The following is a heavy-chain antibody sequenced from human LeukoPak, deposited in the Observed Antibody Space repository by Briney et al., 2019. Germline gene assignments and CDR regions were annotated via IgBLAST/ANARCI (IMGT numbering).Heavy chain of an antibody. CDR1: GFTFSSYA. J-gene: IGHJ3*01. V-gene: IGHV3-30*04. D-gene: IGHD3-10*01. CDR3: AKDLFF. Sequence: GGSLRLSCAASGFTFSSYAMHWVRQAPGKGLEWVSFIQYDGSHENYSDSVKGRVTISRDNSRNTLYLQMYSLRPDDTAVYYCAKDLFFWGQGTVVTVSS. CDR2: IQYDGSHE.